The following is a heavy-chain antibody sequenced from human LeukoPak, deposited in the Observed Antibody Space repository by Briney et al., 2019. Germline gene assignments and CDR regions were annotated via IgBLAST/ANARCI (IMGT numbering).Heavy chain of an antibody. CDR1: GFTFSNYG. CDR2: ISPTGSTT. Sequence: GGSLRLSCVASGFTFSNYGMHWARQLPGKGLVWVSRISPTGSTTSYADSVKGRFTVSRDNAKNTLYLQVNNLRAEDTAVYYCARGPNSNWSGLDFWGQGTLLTVSS. CDR3: ARGPNSNWSGLDF. J-gene: IGHJ4*02. V-gene: IGHV3-74*01. D-gene: IGHD6-6*01.